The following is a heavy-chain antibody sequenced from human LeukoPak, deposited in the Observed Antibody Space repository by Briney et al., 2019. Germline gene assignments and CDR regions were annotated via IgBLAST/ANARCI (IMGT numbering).Heavy chain of an antibody. J-gene: IGHJ4*02. V-gene: IGHV1-24*01. CDR3: ATPNPRMVGGHPFDY. CDR1: GYTLTELS. Sequence: ASVKVSCKVSGYTLTELSMHWVRQAPGKGLEWMGGFDPEDGETIYAQKFQGRVTMTEDTSTDTAYMELSSLRSEDTAVYYCATPNPRMVGGHPFDYWGQGTLVTVSS. D-gene: IGHD3-10*02. CDR2: FDPEDGET.